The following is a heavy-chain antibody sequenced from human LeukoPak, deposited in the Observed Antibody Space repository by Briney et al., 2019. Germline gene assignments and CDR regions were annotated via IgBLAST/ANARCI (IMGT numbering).Heavy chain of an antibody. V-gene: IGHV4-38-2*02. Sequence: KPSETLSLTCTVSGYSISSGYYWGWIRQSPGKGLEWIGSIYHSGSTYYIPSLKRRVTISVDTSKNQFSLKLRSVTAADTAVYYCARLTRGGDAFDVWGQGTMVTVSS. CDR2: IYHSGST. D-gene: IGHD1-14*01. CDR3: ARLTRGGDAFDV. CDR1: GYSISSGYY. J-gene: IGHJ3*01.